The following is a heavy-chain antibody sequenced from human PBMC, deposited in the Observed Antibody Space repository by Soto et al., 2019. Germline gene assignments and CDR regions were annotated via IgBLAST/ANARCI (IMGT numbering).Heavy chain of an antibody. CDR3: AGVVNVGYYYYAMDV. Sequence: GGSLRLSCAASGFTFSSHWMDWVRQAPGKGPVWVSRINGDGISTNYAEFVQGRFTISRDNAKNTLYLQMNRLRVEDTGIYYCAGVVNVGYYYYAMDVWGQGTTVTVSS. D-gene: IGHD2-15*01. CDR1: GFTFSSHW. J-gene: IGHJ6*02. CDR2: INGDGIST. V-gene: IGHV3-74*01.